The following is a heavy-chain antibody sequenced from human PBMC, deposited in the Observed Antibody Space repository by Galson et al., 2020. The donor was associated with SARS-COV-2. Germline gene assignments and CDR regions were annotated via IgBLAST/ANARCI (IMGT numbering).Heavy chain of an antibody. CDR3: ARAGSASGFDY. V-gene: IGHV3-74*01. J-gene: IGHJ4*02. CDR1: GFTFSSYW. Sequence: GESLKISCAASGFTFSSYWMHWVRQAPGKGLVWVSRINSDGSSTSYADSVKGRFTISRDTAKNTLYLQMNSLRAEDTAVYYCARAGSASGFDYWGQGTLVTVSS. CDR2: INSDGSST. D-gene: IGHD3-10*01.